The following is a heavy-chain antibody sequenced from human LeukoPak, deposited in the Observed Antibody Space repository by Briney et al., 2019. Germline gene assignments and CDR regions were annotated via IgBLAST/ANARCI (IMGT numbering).Heavy chain of an antibody. J-gene: IGHJ4*02. V-gene: IGHV4-59*01. CDR2: IYYSGST. CDR1: GGSISSYY. D-gene: IGHD1-26*01. CDR3: ASQISGSYLPRFVY. Sequence: PSETLSLTFTVSGGSISSYYWSWIRQPPGKGLEWIGYIYYSGSTNYNPSLKSRVTISVDTSKNQFSLKLSSVTAADTAVYYCASQISGSYLPRFVYWGQGTLVTVSS.